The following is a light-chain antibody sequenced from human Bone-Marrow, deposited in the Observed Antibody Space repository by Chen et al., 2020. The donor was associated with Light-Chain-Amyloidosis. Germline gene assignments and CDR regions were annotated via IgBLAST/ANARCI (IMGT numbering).Light chain of an antibody. Sequence: EIVLTQSPGTLSLSPGEGANLSCRASQTISSNYLTWYQQKFGQAPRLLIYGSSSRATGIPDKFTGSESGTDFTLTINRLAPEELAMYYCQQYGTSPLTFGGGTKVEIK. CDR3: QQYGTSPLT. CDR2: GSS. CDR1: QTISSNY. V-gene: IGKV3-20*01. J-gene: IGKJ4*01.